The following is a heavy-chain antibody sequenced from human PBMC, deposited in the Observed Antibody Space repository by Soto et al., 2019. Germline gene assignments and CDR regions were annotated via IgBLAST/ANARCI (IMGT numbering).Heavy chain of an antibody. CDR3: ARHRSQQWLAYDAFDI. J-gene: IGHJ3*02. CDR1: GYTFTDYW. CDR2: IYPGDSDT. D-gene: IGHD6-19*01. Sequence: GESLKISCKGSGYTFTDYWIGWVRQLPGKGLEWMGIIYPGDSDTRYSPSFQGHVTITVDKSTSTAHLQWNTLKASDTAMYYCARHRSQQWLAYDAFDIWGQGTMVTVSS. V-gene: IGHV5-51*01.